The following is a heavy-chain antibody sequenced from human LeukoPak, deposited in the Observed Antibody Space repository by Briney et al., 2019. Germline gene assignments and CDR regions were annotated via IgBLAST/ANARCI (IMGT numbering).Heavy chain of an antibody. D-gene: IGHD5-18*01. Sequence: SVKVSCKASGGTFSSYAISWVRQAPGQGLEWMGRIIPIFGTANYAQKFQGRVTITTDESTSTAYMELSSLRSEDTAVYYCARVKREGGYSYDDRPFYYYYYMDVWGKGTTVTVSS. CDR1: GGTFSSYA. CDR3: ARVKREGGYSYDDRPFYYYYYMDV. J-gene: IGHJ6*03. V-gene: IGHV1-69*05. CDR2: IIPIFGTA.